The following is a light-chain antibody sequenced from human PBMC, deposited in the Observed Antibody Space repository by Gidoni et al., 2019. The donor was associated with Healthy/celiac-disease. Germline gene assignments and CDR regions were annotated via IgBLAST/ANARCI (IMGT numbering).Light chain of an antibody. J-gene: IGKJ2*01. CDR1: QSISSW. CDR2: DAS. V-gene: IGKV1-5*01. Sequence: DIQMTQSPSTLPAAVGDTVPITCRASQSISSWVAWYQQKPGKATKLLIYDASSLESGVPSRFSGSGSGTEFTLTISSLQPDDFATYYCQQYNSYPYTFGQGTKLEIK. CDR3: QQYNSYPYT.